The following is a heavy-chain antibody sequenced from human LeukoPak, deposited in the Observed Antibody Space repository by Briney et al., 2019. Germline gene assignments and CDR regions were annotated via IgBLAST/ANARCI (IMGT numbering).Heavy chain of an antibody. CDR3: ARGAPEGDYYFDL. Sequence: SQTLSLTCAISGDSVSRYRAAWNWIRQSPSRGLDWLGRTYYKSKWSNNYAVSVKSRITINLDTSKNQFSLLLNSVTPEDTAVYYCARGAPEGDYYFDLWGQGTLVTVSS. V-gene: IGHV6-1*01. CDR1: GDSVSRYRAA. D-gene: IGHD2-21*02. J-gene: IGHJ4*02. CDR2: TYYKSKWSN.